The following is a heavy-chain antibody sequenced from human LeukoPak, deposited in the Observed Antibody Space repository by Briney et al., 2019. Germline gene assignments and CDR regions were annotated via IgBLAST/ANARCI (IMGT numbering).Heavy chain of an antibody. J-gene: IGHJ5*02. CDR3: ARRPQYYYGSGSRFRFDP. D-gene: IGHD3-10*01. CDR2: IYYSGST. V-gene: IGHV4-39*01. Sequence: SETLSLTCTVSGGSISSSSYYWGWIRQPPGKGLEWIGSIYYSGSTYYNPSLKSRVTISVDTSKNQFSLKLSSVTAADTAVYYCARRPQYYYGSGSRFRFDPWGQGTLVTVSS. CDR1: GGSISSSSYY.